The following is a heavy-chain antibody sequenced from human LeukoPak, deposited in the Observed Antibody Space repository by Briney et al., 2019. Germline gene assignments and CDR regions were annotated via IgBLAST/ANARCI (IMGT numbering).Heavy chain of an antibody. D-gene: IGHD5-18*01. V-gene: IGHV5-51*01. CDR3: ARRGYNYAYVFDY. J-gene: IGHJ4*02. Sequence: GESLKISCKGSGYSFTSYWMGWVRQMPGKGLEWMGIIYPGDSDTKYSPSFQGQVTISADKSISTAYLQWSSLKASDTAMYYCARRGYNYAYVFDYWGQGTLVTVSS. CDR1: GYSFTSYW. CDR2: IYPGDSDT.